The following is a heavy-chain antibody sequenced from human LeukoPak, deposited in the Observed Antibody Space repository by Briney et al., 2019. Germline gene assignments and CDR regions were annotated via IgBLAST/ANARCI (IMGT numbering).Heavy chain of an antibody. CDR2: IYTSGST. D-gene: IGHD2-8*01. CDR1: GGSISSYY. V-gene: IGHV4-4*07. Sequence: SVTLSLTCTVSGGSISSYYWSWIRQPAGKGLEWIGRIYTSGSTNYNPSLKSRVTMSVDTSKNQFSLKLSSVTAADTAVYYCARERPHCTNGVCYKNWFDPWGQGTLVTVSS. J-gene: IGHJ5*02. CDR3: ARERPHCTNGVCYKNWFDP.